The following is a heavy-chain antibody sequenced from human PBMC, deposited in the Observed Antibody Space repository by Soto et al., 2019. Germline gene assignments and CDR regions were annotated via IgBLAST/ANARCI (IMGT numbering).Heavy chain of an antibody. J-gene: IGHJ4*02. Sequence: GGSLRLSCAASGFTFSSYAMSWVRQAPGKGLEWVSAISGSGGSTYYADSVKGRFTISRDNSKNTLYLQMNSLRAEDTAVYYCAKSGHLETIFGVVITHFDYWGQGTLVTVSS. D-gene: IGHD3-3*01. CDR3: AKSGHLETIFGVVITHFDY. CDR2: ISGSGGST. V-gene: IGHV3-23*01. CDR1: GFTFSSYA.